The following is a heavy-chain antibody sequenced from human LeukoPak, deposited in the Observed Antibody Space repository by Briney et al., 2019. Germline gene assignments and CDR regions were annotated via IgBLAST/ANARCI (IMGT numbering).Heavy chain of an antibody. V-gene: IGHV3-23*01. Sequence: GGSLRLSCAASGFTFSSYAMSWVRQAPGKGLEWVSGISDSGTGTYYADSVKGRFTISRDNSKNTLFLQMNSLRAEDTAVYYCAKDHIRRDGYSDFDYGGQGTLVTVS. D-gene: IGHD5-24*01. J-gene: IGHJ4*02. CDR3: AKDHIRRDGYSDFDY. CDR1: GFTFSSYA. CDR2: ISDSGTGT.